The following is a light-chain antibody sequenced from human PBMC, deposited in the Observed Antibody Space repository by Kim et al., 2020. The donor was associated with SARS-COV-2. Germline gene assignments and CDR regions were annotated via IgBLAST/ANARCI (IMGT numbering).Light chain of an antibody. CDR3: ASLDERLNGHVA. CDR1: TSNFVSNH. Sequence: RVLISCSGRTSNFVSNHVSWCRQFSAATPKLLIYWDIQRPSGVPDRFSASMSGTSAYMSISGLRSEDEANYYCASLDERLNGHVAFGTGTQLTVL. J-gene: IGLJ2*01. V-gene: IGLV1-47*01. CDR2: WDI.